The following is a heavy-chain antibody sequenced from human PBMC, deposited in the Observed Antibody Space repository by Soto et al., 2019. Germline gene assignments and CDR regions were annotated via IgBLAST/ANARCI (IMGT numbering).Heavy chain of an antibody. D-gene: IGHD2-21*02. V-gene: IGHV1-46*01. CDR3: ARVLCGGDCRTGYYYYGMDV. CDR2: INPSGGST. Sequence: QVQLVQSGAEVKKPGASVKVSCKASGYTFTSYYMHCVRQAPGQGLEWMGIINPSGGSTSYAQKFQGRVTMTRDTSTSTVDMELSSRRSEDTAVHYCARVLCGGDCRTGYYYYGMDVWGHGTTVTVSS. CDR1: GYTFTSYY. J-gene: IGHJ6*02.